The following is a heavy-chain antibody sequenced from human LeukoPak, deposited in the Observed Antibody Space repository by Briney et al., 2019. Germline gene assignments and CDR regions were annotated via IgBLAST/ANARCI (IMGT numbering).Heavy chain of an antibody. CDR2: ISSSSSHI. D-gene: IGHD3-22*01. Sequence: GGSLRLSCAASGFAFSTAWMTWVRQAPGKGLEWVSSISSSSSHIYYADSVEGRFTISRDNAKNSLYLQMNSLRAEDTAVYYCARGGFHYDSSGYYCFDYWGQGTLVTVSS. CDR1: GFAFSTAW. CDR3: ARGGFHYDSSGYYCFDY. J-gene: IGHJ4*02. V-gene: IGHV3-21*01.